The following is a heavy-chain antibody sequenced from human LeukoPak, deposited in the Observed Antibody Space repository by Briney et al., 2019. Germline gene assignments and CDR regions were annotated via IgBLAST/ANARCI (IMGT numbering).Heavy chain of an antibody. J-gene: IGHJ6*02. CDR2: IYYSGST. V-gene: IGHV4-59*01. Sequence: SETLSLTCTVSGGSISSYYWSWIRQPPGKGLEWIGYIYYSGSTNYNPSLKSRVTISVDTSKNQFSLKLSSVTAADTAVYYCARDSRVGGGRYDYYYYGMDVWGQGTTVTVSS. D-gene: IGHD6-19*01. CDR3: ARDSRVGGGRYDYYYYGMDV. CDR1: GGSISSYY.